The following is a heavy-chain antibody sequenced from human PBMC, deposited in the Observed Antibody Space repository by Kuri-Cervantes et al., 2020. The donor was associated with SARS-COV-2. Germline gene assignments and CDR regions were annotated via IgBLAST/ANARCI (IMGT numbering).Heavy chain of an antibody. J-gene: IGHJ6*04. CDR2: ISSSSSYT. CDR3: ARDSYCSSNSCPYYYGIDF. CDR1: GFTFSDYY. D-gene: IGHD2-2*01. Sequence: GESLKISCAASGFTFSDYYMSWIRQAPGRGLEWVSYISSSSSYTNYADSVKGRFTISRDNAKNTLYLQMNSLRAEDTAVYYCARDSYCSSNSCPYYYGIDFWGKGTPVTVSS. V-gene: IGHV3-11*05.